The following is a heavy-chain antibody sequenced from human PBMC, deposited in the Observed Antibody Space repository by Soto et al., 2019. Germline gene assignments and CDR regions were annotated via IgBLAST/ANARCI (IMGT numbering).Heavy chain of an antibody. CDR3: ARDHPDYGDYELIDY. V-gene: IGHV1-2*02. CDR2: INPNSGGT. Sequence: ASVKVSCKASGYTFTGYYMHWVRQAPGQGLEWMGWINPNSGGTNYAQKFQGRVTMTRDTSISTAYMELSRLRSDDTAVYYCARDHPDYGDYELIDYWGQGTLVTVSS. CDR1: GYTFTGYY. J-gene: IGHJ4*02. D-gene: IGHD4-17*01.